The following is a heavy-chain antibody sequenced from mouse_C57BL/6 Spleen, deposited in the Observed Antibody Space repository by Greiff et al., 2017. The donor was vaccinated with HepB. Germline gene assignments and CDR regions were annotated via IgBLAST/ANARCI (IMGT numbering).Heavy chain of an antibody. V-gene: IGHV1-55*01. CDR1: GYTFTSYW. Sequence: QVQLQQPGAELVKPGASVKMSRKASGYTFTSYWITWVKQRPGQGLEWIGDIYPGSGSTNYNEKFKSKATLTVDTSSSTAYMQLSSLTSEDSAVYYCARDGRFTTVVAEGAMDYWGQGTSVTVSS. J-gene: IGHJ4*01. D-gene: IGHD1-1*01. CDR2: IYPGSGST. CDR3: ARDGRFTTVVAEGAMDY.